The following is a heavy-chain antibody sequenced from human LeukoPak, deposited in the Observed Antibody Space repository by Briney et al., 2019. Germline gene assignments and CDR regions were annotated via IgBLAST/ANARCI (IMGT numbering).Heavy chain of an antibody. CDR3: AKADGSGSYKNLIDY. D-gene: IGHD3-10*01. V-gene: IGHV3-23*01. J-gene: IGHJ4*02. CDR1: GFTFSSFA. CDR2: IRGSGGNT. Sequence: GGSLRLSCAASGFTFSSFAMSWVRQAPGKGLEWVSAIRGSGGNTYYADSVKGRFTISRDSSKNTLYLQMNSLRAGDTAVYYCAKADGSGSYKNLIDYWGQGTLVTVSS.